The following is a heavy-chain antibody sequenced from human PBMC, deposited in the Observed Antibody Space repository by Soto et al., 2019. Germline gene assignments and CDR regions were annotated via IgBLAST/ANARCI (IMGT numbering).Heavy chain of an antibody. CDR1: GFIVSSYG. J-gene: IGHJ6*02. V-gene: IGHV3-30*18. Sequence: QVQVVESGGGVVQPGRSLRLSCAASGFIVSSYGVHWVRQAPGKGLEWVAVISYDGFSKFYADSVKGRFTISRDNSQNTLYLQMHSLRAEDTAVYYCAKVYGDFAYYFDAMDVWGQGTTVTVSS. CDR2: ISYDGFSK. D-gene: IGHD4-17*01. CDR3: AKVYGDFAYYFDAMDV.